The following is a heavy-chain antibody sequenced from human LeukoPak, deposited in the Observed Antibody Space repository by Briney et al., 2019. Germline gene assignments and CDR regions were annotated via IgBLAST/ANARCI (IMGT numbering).Heavy chain of an antibody. CDR2: IYHSGST. Sequence: SETLSLTCAVSGGSISSSNWWSWVRQPPGKGLEWIGEIYHSGSTNYNPSLKSRVTISVDKSKNQFSLKLSSVTAADTAVYYCAREERKGVAGSYLIESWGQGTLVAVSS. V-gene: IGHV4-4*02. CDR1: GGSISSSNW. D-gene: IGHD3-10*01. CDR3: AREERKGVAGSYLIES. J-gene: IGHJ4*02.